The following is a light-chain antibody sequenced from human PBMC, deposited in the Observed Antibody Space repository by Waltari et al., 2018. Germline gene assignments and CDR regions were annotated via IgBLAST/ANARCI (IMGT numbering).Light chain of an antibody. CDR2: AAS. Sequence: AFRMTQSPSSFSASTGDRVTITCRASQGISSYLAWYQQKPGKAPKLLIYAASTLQSGVPSRFSGSGSGTDFTLTISCLQSEDFATYYCQQYYSYPPFTFGPGTKVDIK. CDR1: QGISSY. CDR3: QQYYSYPPFT. J-gene: IGKJ3*01. V-gene: IGKV1-8*01.